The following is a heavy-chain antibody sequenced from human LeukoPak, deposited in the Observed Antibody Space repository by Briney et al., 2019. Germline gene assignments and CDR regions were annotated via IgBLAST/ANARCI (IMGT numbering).Heavy chain of an antibody. Sequence: GGSLRLSCAASGFTFSSYWMHWVRQAPGKGLVWVSRINSDGSSTSYADSVKGRFTISRDNSKNTLYLQMNSLKTEDTAVYYCTRGRGYSYGWIGEKLLDYWGQGTLGTVSS. CDR3: TRGRGYSYGWIGEKLLDY. D-gene: IGHD5-18*01. CDR2: INSDGSST. V-gene: IGHV3-74*01. CDR1: GFTFSSYW. J-gene: IGHJ4*02.